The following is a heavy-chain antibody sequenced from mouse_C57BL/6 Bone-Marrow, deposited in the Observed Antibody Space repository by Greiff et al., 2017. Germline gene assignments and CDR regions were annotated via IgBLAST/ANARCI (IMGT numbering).Heavy chain of an antibody. CDR1: GYTFTSYW. V-gene: IGHV1-52*01. Sequence: QVQLQQPGAELVRPGSSVKLSCKASGYTFTSYWMHWVKQRPIQGLEWIGNIDPSDSETHYNQKFKDKATLTVDKSSSTAYMQLSSLTSEDSAVYYCARGGGDDADYWGQGTTLTVSS. CDR3: ARGGGDDADY. J-gene: IGHJ2*01. CDR2: IDPSDSET. D-gene: IGHD2-2*01.